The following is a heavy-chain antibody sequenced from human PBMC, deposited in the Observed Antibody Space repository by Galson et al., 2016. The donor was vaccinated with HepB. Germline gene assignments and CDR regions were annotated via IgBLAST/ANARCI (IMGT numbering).Heavy chain of an antibody. CDR3: ARDLYGAGGWANVALDI. J-gene: IGHJ3*02. D-gene: IGHD6-19*01. Sequence: SLRLSCAASGFTFNNYWMTWVRQAPGKGLEWVANIKEDGSEKNYVDSVKGRFIISRDNAKNTLYLQMNSLRAEDTAVYYCARDLYGAGGWANVALDIWGQGTMVIVSS. V-gene: IGHV3-7*01. CDR1: GFTFNNYW. CDR2: IKEDGSEK.